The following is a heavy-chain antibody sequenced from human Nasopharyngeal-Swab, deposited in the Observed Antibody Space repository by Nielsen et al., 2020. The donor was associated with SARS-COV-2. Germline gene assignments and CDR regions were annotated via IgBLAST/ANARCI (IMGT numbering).Heavy chain of an antibody. D-gene: IGHD6-19*01. CDR3: ATERAIAVAGTFGAKFDY. Sequence: WIRQPPGKWLEWIGSIYYSGSTYYNPSLKSRVTISVDTSKNQFSLKLSSVTAADTAVYYCATERAIAVAGTFGAKFDYWGQGTLVTVSS. V-gene: IGHV4-39*01. CDR2: IYYSGST. J-gene: IGHJ4*02.